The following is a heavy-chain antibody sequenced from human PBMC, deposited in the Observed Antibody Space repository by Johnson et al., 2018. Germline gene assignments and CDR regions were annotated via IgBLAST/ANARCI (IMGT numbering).Heavy chain of an antibody. CDR2: MSTKANNYAT. J-gene: IGHJ5*02. CDR3: TSTAYMKNNWGAVDP. CDR1: GFTFSGSG. D-gene: IGHD1-1*01. V-gene: IGHV3-73*01. Sequence: VQLVQSGGGVVQPGRSLRLSCAASGFTFSGSGVHWLRQASGKGLEWVGRMSTKANNYATAYAASVKGRFAISSDDSKNTAYLQMNSLKTEDTAVYYCTSTAYMKNNWGAVDPWDQGTLVTVSS.